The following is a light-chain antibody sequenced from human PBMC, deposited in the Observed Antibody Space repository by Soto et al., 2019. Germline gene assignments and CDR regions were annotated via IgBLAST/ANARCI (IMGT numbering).Light chain of an antibody. J-gene: IGKJ1*01. Sequence: DIVMTQSPLSLPVSPGEPASISCRSSQSLLYSNGNNYLDWYLQKPGQSPQLLIYLGSSRASGVPVRFSASGSGPDFTLKISRVEAEDVGVYYCMEALQTPPTFGQGTRVEIK. CDR2: LGS. V-gene: IGKV2-28*01. CDR1: QSLLYSNGNNY. CDR3: MEALQTPPT.